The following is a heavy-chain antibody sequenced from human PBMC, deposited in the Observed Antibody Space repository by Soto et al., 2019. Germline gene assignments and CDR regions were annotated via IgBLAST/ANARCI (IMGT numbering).Heavy chain of an antibody. CDR3: ASGGVDYYDSSGYYFSTYYFEY. J-gene: IGHJ4*02. D-gene: IGHD3-22*01. CDR2: FFIGGNT. CDR1: GGSISSSTYY. Sequence: PSETLSLTCTVSGGSISSSTYYWGWMRQPPGKGLEWIASFFIGGNTYYNPSLKSRVTISVDRSKNQFSLKLSSVTAADTAVYYCASGGVDYYDSSGYYFSTYYFEYWGQGTLVTVSS. V-gene: IGHV4-39*07.